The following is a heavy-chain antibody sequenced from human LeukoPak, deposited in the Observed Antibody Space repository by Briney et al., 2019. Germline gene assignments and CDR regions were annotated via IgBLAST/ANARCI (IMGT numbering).Heavy chain of an antibody. CDR2: IYHSGST. D-gene: IGHD1-26*01. CDR1: GGSISSGDYC. CDR3: ARDRGGSYGDWFDP. V-gene: IGHV4-39*07. J-gene: IGHJ5*02. Sequence: SQTLSLTCTVSGGSISSGDYCWSWIRQPPGKGLEWIGSIYHSGSTYYNPSLKSRVTISVDTSKNQFSLKLSSVTAADTAVYYCARDRGGSYGDWFDPWGQGTLVTVSS.